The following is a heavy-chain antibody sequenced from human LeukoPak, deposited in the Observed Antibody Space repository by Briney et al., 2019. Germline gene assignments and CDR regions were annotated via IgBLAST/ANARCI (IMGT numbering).Heavy chain of an antibody. CDR2: INHSGST. CDR3: AREGYSDYVWFDP. J-gene: IGHJ5*02. CDR1: GGSFSGYY. Sequence: NPSETLSLTCAVYGGSFSGYYWRWIRQPPGKGLEWIGEINHSGSTNYNPSLKSRVTISVDTSKNQFSLKLSSVTAADTAVYYCAREGYSDYVWFDPWGQGTLVTVSS. V-gene: IGHV4-34*01. D-gene: IGHD4-11*01.